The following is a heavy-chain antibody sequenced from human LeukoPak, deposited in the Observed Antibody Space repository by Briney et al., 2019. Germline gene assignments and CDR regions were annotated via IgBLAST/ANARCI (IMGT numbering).Heavy chain of an antibody. D-gene: IGHD1-1*01. CDR3: ARVADSNGKTGIFIMYWFDP. CDR1: GYTFTDYY. J-gene: IGHJ5*02. Sequence: ASVKVSCKASGYTFTDYYIHWVRQAPGQGLEWMAWINPNSGGTDYAQKFQDRFTITRDTASTTVYMELSRLTADDTAVYYCARVADSNGKTGIFIMYWFDPWGQGTLVTVS. V-gene: IGHV1-2*02. CDR2: INPNSGGT.